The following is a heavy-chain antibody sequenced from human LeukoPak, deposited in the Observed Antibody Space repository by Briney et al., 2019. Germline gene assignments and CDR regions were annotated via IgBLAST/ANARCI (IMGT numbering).Heavy chain of an antibody. CDR1: GFTFDDYA. CDR3: ARGLVRGSWETHYYYYGMDV. CDR2: ISWYSGSI. D-gene: IGHD3-16*01. J-gene: IGHJ6*02. Sequence: PGRSLRLSCSASGFTFDDYAMDWGRQAPGKGLGWVSGISWYSGSIGYADSVKGRFTISRDNANNSLYLQMNSLRAEDTALYYCARGLVRGSWETHYYYYGMDVWGQGTTVTVSS. V-gene: IGHV3-9*01.